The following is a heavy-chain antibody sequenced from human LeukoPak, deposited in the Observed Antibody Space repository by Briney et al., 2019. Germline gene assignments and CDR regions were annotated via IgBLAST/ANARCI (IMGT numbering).Heavy chain of an antibody. J-gene: IGHJ4*02. CDR1: GFTFSSYS. CDR3: ARDGPGYYGSGSFPY. D-gene: IGHD3-10*01. CDR2: ISSSSSYI. Sequence: GGSLRLSCAASGFTFSSYSMNWVRQAPGKGLECVSSISSSSSYIYYADSVKGRFTISRDNAKNSLYLQMNSLRAEDTAVYYCARDGPGYYGSGSFPYWGQGTLVTVSS. V-gene: IGHV3-21*01.